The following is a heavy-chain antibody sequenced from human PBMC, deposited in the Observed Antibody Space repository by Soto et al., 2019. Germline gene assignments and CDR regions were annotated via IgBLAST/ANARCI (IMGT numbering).Heavy chain of an antibody. CDR3: AGGYSYGYFAFDI. CDR1: GFTLSSYA. V-gene: IGHV3-30*03. CDR2: TSYDGSDQ. J-gene: IGHJ3*02. Sequence: QVQLVESGGGVVQPGRSLRLSCAASGFTLSSYAMHWVRQAPGKGLEWVALTSYDGSDQYYADSVKGRFTISRDNSKNMWYLQMNSLSAEDTAVYDGAGGYSYGYFAFDIWGQGTMVTVSS. D-gene: IGHD5-18*01.